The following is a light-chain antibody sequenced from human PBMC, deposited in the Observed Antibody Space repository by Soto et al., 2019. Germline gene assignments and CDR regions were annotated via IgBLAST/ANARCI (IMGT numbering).Light chain of an antibody. J-gene: IGKJ3*01. CDR2: GAS. CDR1: QTVSSNY. V-gene: IGKV3-20*01. CDR3: QQYSSSPFT. Sequence: EIVLTQSPGTLSLSPGERATLSCRASQTVSSNYLAWYQQKPGQAPRVLIYGASSRFTGIPDRFSGSGSGTDFTLTISSLEPEDFAVYFCQQYSSSPFTFGPGTKVDIK.